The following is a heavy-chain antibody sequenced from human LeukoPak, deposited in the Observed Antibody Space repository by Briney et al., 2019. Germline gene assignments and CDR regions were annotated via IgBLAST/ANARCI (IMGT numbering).Heavy chain of an antibody. D-gene: IGHD5-12*01. Sequence: PSETLSLTCTVSRGSISGYSWSWIRQSPGGGLEWIGYIYYSGDTAYNPSLKSRVTISVDTSKNQFSLQLSSVTAADTAVYYCASQSGYDANWFDPWGQGTLVTVSS. CDR3: ASQSGYDANWFDP. CDR1: RGSISGYS. V-gene: IGHV4-59*01. J-gene: IGHJ5*02. CDR2: IYYSGDT.